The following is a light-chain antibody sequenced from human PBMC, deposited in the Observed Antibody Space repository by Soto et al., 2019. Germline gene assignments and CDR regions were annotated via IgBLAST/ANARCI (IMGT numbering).Light chain of an antibody. CDR2: DDR. Sequence: SYELTQPPSVSVAPGQTARITFGGNNIGSKSVHWYQQKPGQAPVLVVYDDRDRPSRIPERFSGSNSGNTATLTISRVEAGDEADYYCQVWDSSTDHVVFGGGTKLTVL. CDR3: QVWDSSTDHVV. J-gene: IGLJ2*01. V-gene: IGLV3-21*02. CDR1: NIGSKS.